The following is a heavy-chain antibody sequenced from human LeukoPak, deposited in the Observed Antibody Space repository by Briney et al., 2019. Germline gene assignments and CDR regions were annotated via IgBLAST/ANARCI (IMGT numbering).Heavy chain of an antibody. Sequence: VASVKVSFKASGGTFSSYAISWVRQAPGQGLEWMGRIIPILGIANYAQKFQGRVTITADKSTSTAYMELSSLRSEDTAVYYCARAPWLFRLEYYYDSSGIDYWGRGTLVTVSS. CDR3: ARAPWLFRLEYYYDSSGIDY. CDR2: IIPILGIA. V-gene: IGHV1-69*04. J-gene: IGHJ4*02. CDR1: GGTFSSYA. D-gene: IGHD3-22*01.